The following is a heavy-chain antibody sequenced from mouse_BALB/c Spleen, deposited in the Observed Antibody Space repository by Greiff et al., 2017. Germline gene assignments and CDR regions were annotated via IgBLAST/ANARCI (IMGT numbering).Heavy chain of an antibody. V-gene: IGHV14-3*02. CDR1: GSNIKDTY. Sequence: DVKLQESGAELVKPGASVKLSCTASGSNIKDTYMHWVKQRPEQGLEWIGRIDPANGNTKYDPKFQGKATITADTSSNTAYLQLSSLTSEDTAVYYCARDDYDGFAYWGQGTLVTVSA. J-gene: IGHJ3*01. D-gene: IGHD2-4*01. CDR2: IDPANGNT. CDR3: ARDDYDGFAY.